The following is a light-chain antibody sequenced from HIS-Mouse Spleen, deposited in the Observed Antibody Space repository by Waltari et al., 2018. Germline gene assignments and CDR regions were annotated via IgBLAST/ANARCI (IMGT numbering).Light chain of an antibody. Sequence: QSALTQPASVSGSPGQSITISCTGTSSDVGSYNLVPWYQQHPGKAPKLMVYEGSKRPSGVSNRFSGSKSGNTASLTISGLQAEDEADYCCCSYAGSSTVVFGGGTKLTVL. CDR2: EGS. V-gene: IGLV2-23*01. J-gene: IGLJ2*01. CDR3: CSYAGSSTVV. CDR1: SSDVGSYNL.